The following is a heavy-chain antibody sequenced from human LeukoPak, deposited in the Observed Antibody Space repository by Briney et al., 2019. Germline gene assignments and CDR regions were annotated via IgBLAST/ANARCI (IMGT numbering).Heavy chain of an antibody. J-gene: IGHJ6*02. CDR2: IYYSGST. D-gene: IGHD1-7*01. CDR1: GGSISSYY. Sequence: SETLSLTCTVSGGSISSYYWSWIRQPPGKGLEWIGYIYYSGSTNYNPSLKSRVTISVDASKNQFSLKLSSVTAADTAVYYCARDNWNYGSSMDVWGQGTTVTVSS. V-gene: IGHV4-59*01. CDR3: ARDNWNYGSSMDV.